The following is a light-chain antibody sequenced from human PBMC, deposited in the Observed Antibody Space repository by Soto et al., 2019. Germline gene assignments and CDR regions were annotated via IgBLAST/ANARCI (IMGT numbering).Light chain of an antibody. J-gene: IGKJ4*01. CDR1: QTVINY. V-gene: IGKV3-15*01. CDR3: QPYNNWPLT. CDR2: DTS. Sequence: ELVLTQSPATLSLSPGERATLSCRASQTVINYLAWYQQKPGQAPRLLIYDTSTRATGVPARFSGSRSGPEFTLTINSLQSEDFAIYYCQPYNNWPLTVGGGTKVDIK.